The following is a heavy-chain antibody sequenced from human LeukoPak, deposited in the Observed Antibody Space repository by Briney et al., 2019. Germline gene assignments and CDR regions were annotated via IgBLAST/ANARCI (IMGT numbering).Heavy chain of an antibody. CDR2: IYYSGST. CDR3: ARDSLDGSPDY. J-gene: IGHJ4*02. V-gene: IGHV4-59*01. CDR1: GGSISSYY. Sequence: SETLSLTCTVSGGSISSYYWSWIRQPPGKGLEWIGYIYYSGSTKYNPSLKSRVTISVDTSKNQSSLKLSSVTAADTAVYYCARDSLDGSPDYWGQGTLVTVSS. D-gene: IGHD1-26*01.